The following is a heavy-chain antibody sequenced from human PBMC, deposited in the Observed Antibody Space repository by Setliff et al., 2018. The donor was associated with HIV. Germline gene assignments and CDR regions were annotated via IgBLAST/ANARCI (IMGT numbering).Heavy chain of an antibody. J-gene: IGHJ4*02. CDR1: GGSFSSFA. Sequence: GGSVKVSCKVSGGSFSSFAISWVRQAPGHGLEWMGGIIPMFGTTNYAQKLQGRVTLSADESTSTAYMQLSSLTSEDTAVYYCARGRWLQSFDYWGQGTLVTVSS. CDR2: IIPMFGTT. D-gene: IGHD4-4*01. V-gene: IGHV1-69*01. CDR3: ARGRWLQSFDY.